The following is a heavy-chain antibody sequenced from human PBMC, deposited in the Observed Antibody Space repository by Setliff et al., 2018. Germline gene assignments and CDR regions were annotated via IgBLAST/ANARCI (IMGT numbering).Heavy chain of an antibody. D-gene: IGHD3-22*01. Sequence: SGPTLVNPTQSLTLTCTFSGFSLSTSGVGVGWIRQPPRKALEWLALIYWNDDKRYSPSLKSRLTITKDTFKNQVVLTITSMYPVDTATYYCAHRRGDYYDSSGYYYDYWGQGTLVTVSS. CDR2: IYWNDDK. J-gene: IGHJ4*02. CDR3: AHRRGDYYDSSGYYYDY. V-gene: IGHV2-5*01. CDR1: GFSLSTSGVG.